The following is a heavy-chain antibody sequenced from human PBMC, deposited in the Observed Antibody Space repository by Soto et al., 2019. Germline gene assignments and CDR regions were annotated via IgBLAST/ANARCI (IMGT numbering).Heavy chain of an antibody. V-gene: IGHV3-48*01. CDR3: ARGDYGDDKNFDY. Sequence: GGSLRLSCAASGFTFSSYSMNWVRQAPGKGLEWVSYISSSSSTIYYADSVKGRFTISRDNAKNSLYLQMNSLRAEDTAVYYCARGDYGDDKNFDYWGQGTLVTVSS. J-gene: IGHJ4*02. CDR2: ISSSSSTI. CDR1: GFTFSSYS. D-gene: IGHD4-17*01.